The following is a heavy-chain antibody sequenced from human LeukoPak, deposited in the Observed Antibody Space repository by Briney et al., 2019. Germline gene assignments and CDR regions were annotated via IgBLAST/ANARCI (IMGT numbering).Heavy chain of an antibody. D-gene: IGHD5-18*01. CDR2: ISTDGSTT. CDR1: GFTFTNYA. Sequence: GGSLRLSRSASGFTFTNYALHWVRQAPGKGLEYVSSISTDGSTTFYADSVRGRFTISRDNSKNTLYLQLSSLTTEDTAVYYCVKESDTATVRGCLDYWGQGTLVTVSS. J-gene: IGHJ4*02. CDR3: VKESDTATVRGCLDY. V-gene: IGHV3-64D*09.